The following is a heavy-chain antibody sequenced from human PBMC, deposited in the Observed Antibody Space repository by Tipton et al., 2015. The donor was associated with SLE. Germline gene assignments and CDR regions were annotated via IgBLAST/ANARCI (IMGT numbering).Heavy chain of an antibody. D-gene: IGHD4-11*01. CDR2: ISFDGGNQ. Sequence: LSLTCAASGFIFSNKAMHWVRQAPGKGLEWVAVISFDGGNQHYTDSVKGRFTISRDNSKNTMYLQINSLTSEDTAVYHCATSNLARGRWFFDLWGRGTPVTVSS. CDR1: GFIFSNKA. J-gene: IGHJ2*01. CDR3: ATSNLARGRWFFDL. V-gene: IGHV3-30*04.